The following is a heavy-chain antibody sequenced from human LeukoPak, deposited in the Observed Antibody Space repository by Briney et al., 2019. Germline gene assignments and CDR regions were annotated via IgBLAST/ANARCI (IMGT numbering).Heavy chain of an antibody. D-gene: IGHD3-22*01. CDR1: GFTFGDYA. Sequence: GGSLRLSCTASGFTFGDYAMSWFRQAPGKGLEWVSVIYSGGSTYYADSVKGRFTISRDNSKNTLYLQMNSLRAEDTAVYYCARALTYYYDSSGYYVQPYYFDYWGQGTLVTVSS. CDR3: ARALTYYYDSSGYYVQPYYFDY. V-gene: IGHV3-66*01. CDR2: IYSGGST. J-gene: IGHJ4*02.